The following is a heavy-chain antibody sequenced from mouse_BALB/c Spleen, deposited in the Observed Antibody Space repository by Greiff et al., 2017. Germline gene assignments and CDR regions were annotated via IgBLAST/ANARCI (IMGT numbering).Heavy chain of an antibody. J-gene: IGHJ1*01. CDR2: ISSGGSYT. D-gene: IGHD4-1*01. Sequence: EVKLVESGGDLVKPGGSLKLSCAASGFTFSSYGMSWVRQTPDKRLEWVATISSGGSYTYYPDSVKGRFTISRDNAKNTLYLQMSSLKSEDTAMYYCARHLLGNWYFDVWGAGTTVTVSS. CDR1: GFTFSSYG. V-gene: IGHV5-6*01. CDR3: ARHLLGNWYFDV.